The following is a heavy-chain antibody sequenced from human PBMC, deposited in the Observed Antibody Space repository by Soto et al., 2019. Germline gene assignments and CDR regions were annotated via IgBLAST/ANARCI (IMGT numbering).Heavy chain of an antibody. V-gene: IGHV4-39*01. D-gene: IGHD6-13*01. Sequence: SETLSLTSTVSGGTISSSGYYWGWIRQPPGKGLEWIGSIYYSGSTYYNPSLKSRVTISVDTSKNQFSLKLSSVTAADTAVYYCARHWIAAAGNAFDIWGQGTMVTVSS. CDR2: IYYSGST. CDR3: ARHWIAAAGNAFDI. J-gene: IGHJ3*02. CDR1: GGTISSSGYY.